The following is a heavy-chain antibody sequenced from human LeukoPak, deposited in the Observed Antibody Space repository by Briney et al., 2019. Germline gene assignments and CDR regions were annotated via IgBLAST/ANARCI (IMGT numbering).Heavy chain of an antibody. V-gene: IGHV3-66*01. D-gene: IGHD6-13*01. CDR3: AKVQAEGIAAAEFDY. J-gene: IGHJ4*02. CDR2: IYSGGST. Sequence: PGGSLRLSCAASGFTVSSNYMSWVRQAPGKGLEWVSVIYSGGSTYYADSVKGRFTISRDNSKNTLYLQMNSLRAEDTAVYYCAKVQAEGIAAAEFDYWGQGTLVTVSS. CDR1: GFTVSSNY.